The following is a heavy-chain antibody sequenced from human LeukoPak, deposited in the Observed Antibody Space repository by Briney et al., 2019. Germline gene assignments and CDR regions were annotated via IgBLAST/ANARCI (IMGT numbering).Heavy chain of an antibody. CDR2: INPQTGAT. Sequence: ASVKVSCKASGYSFTGFHIHWVRQAPGQGLEWMAWINPQTGATNYAQKFKGRITTTRDLSITTAYMEVTTLRSDDTAVYYCARGGDDSGLYFAYWGQGTLVTVSS. D-gene: IGHD3-22*01. V-gene: IGHV1-2*02. CDR1: GYSFTGFH. CDR3: ARGGDDSGLYFAY. J-gene: IGHJ4*02.